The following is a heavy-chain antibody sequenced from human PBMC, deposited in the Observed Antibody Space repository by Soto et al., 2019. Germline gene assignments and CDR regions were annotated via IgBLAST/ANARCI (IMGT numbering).Heavy chain of an antibody. Sequence: SETLALTCTVSGGSISSGGYYWSWIRQHPGKGLEWIGYIYYSGSTYYNPSLKSRVTISVDTSKNQFSLKLSSVTAADTAVYYCARWAGSGYNVDYWGQGTLVTFYS. CDR1: GGSISSGGYY. J-gene: IGHJ4*02. D-gene: IGHD3-22*01. V-gene: IGHV4-31*03. CDR2: IYYSGST. CDR3: ARWAGSGYNVDY.